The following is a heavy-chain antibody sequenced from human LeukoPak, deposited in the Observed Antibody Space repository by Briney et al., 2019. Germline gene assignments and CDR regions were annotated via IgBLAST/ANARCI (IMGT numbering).Heavy chain of an antibody. J-gene: IGHJ6*02. D-gene: IGHD3-10*01. CDR2: MNPNSGNT. V-gene: IGHV1-8*01. CDR3: ASLLWSEGGMDV. Sequence: ASEKVSCKASGYTFTSYDINWVRQATGQGLEWMGWMNPNSGNTGYAQKFQGRVTMTRNTSISTAYMELSSLRSEDTAVYYCASLLWSEGGMDVWGQGTTVTVSS. CDR1: GYTFTSYD.